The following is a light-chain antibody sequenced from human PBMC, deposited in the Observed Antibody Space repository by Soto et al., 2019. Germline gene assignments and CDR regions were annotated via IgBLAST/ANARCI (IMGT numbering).Light chain of an antibody. CDR3: QQYGSSRT. V-gene: IGKV3-20*01. CDR1: ETMSSKN. Sequence: EIVLTQSPGTLSLSPGEGATLACRASETMSSKNLAWYQQKPGQPPRLLIYGGSSRAAGIPDSFSGSGSGTDFTLTISRLEPEDFAVYYCQQYGSSRTFGQGTKVE. J-gene: IGKJ1*01. CDR2: GGS.